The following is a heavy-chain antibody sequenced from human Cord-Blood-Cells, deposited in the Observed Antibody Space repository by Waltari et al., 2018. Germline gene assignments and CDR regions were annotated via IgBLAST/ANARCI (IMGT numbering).Heavy chain of an antibody. J-gene: IGHJ6*02. CDR1: GYTFTSSD. CDR3: ARAGGGLGGYNYYYYYGMDV. V-gene: IGHV1-8*01. Sequence: QVQLVQSGAEVKKPGASVKVSCKASGYTFTSSDINLVRQANGHGLEWMGWMNPNSGNTGYAQKFQGRVTMTRNTSISTAYMELSSLRSEDTAVYYCARAGGGLGGYNYYYYYGMDVWGQGTTVTVSS. CDR2: MNPNSGNT. D-gene: IGHD5-12*01.